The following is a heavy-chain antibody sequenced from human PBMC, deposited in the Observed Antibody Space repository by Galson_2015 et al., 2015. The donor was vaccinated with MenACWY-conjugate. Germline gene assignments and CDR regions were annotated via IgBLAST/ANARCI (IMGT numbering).Heavy chain of an antibody. V-gene: IGHV3-72*01. CDR1: GFILSDHN. CDR3: ARGLSGSGYFDY. J-gene: IGHJ4*02. D-gene: IGHD2-8*02. Sequence: SLRLSCAASGFILSDHNMDWVRQFPGQGLEWVGRSRNTAASYTTYYAASVKGRFTISRDDSKNSLYLQMDSLKTEDTAVYYCARGLSGSGYFDYWGQGTLVTVSS. CDR2: SRNTAASYTT.